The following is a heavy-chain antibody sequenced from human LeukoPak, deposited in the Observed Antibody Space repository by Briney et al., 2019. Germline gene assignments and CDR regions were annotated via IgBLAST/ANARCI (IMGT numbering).Heavy chain of an antibody. J-gene: IGHJ4*02. V-gene: IGHV3-43*02. CDR1: GFTFDDYA. D-gene: IGHD3-22*01. CDR2: ISGDGGST. Sequence: SGGSLRLSCAASGFTFDDYAMHWVRQAPGKGLECVSLISGDGGSTYYADSVKGRFTISRDNSKNSLYLQMNSLRTEDTALYYCAKTPYYYDSSGYYYRSYYFDYWGQGTLVTVSS. CDR3: AKTPYYYDSSGYYYRSYYFDY.